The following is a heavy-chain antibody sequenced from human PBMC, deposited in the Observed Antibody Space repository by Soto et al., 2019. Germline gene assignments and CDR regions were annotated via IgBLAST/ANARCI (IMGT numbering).Heavy chain of an antibody. CDR3: ATISSRQRPLDY. V-gene: IGHV3-21*01. Sequence: GGSLRLSCAASGFTFSSYSMNWVRQAPGKGLEWVSSISSSSSYIYYADSVKGRFTISRDNAKNSLYLQMNSLRAEDTAVYYCATISSRQRPLDYWGQGTLVTVSS. CDR2: ISSSSSYI. CDR1: GFTFSSYS. J-gene: IGHJ4*02. D-gene: IGHD6-13*01.